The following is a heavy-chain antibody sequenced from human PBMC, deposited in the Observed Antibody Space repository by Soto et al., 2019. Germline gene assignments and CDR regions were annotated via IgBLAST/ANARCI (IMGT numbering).Heavy chain of an antibody. Sequence: AGGSLRLSCAASGFTFSSYAMSWVRQAPGKGLEWVSAISGSGGSTYYADSVKGRFTISRDNSKNTLYLQMNSLRAEDTAVYYCAKSDYYDSSGYYSRYWGQGTLVTVSS. V-gene: IGHV3-23*01. CDR1: GFTFSSYA. D-gene: IGHD3-22*01. CDR2: ISGSGGST. CDR3: AKSDYYDSSGYYSRY. J-gene: IGHJ4*02.